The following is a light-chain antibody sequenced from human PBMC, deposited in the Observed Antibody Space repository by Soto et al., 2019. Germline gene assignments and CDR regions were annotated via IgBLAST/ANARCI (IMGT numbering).Light chain of an antibody. V-gene: IGLV2-23*02. CDR2: EVT. Sequence: QSVLTQPASVSGSPGQSITVSCTGTSSDVGSYNLVSWYQHHPGKAPQLMIYEVTKRPSGVSDRFSGSKSGNTASLTISGLQAEDEADYYCCSYAGSSNFYVFGTGTNV. CDR1: SSDVGSYNL. J-gene: IGLJ1*01. CDR3: CSYAGSSNFYV.